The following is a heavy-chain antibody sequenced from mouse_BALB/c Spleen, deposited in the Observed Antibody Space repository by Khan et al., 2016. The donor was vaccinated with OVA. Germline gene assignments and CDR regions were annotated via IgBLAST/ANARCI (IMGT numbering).Heavy chain of an antibody. CDR1: GYTFTSYT. CDR2: IIPSTVHT. J-gene: IGHJ4*01. D-gene: IGHD1-1*01. Sequence: QVQLQQSGAELARPGASVKMSCKASGYTFTSYTMHWVKQRPGQGLEWIGYIIPSTVHTNYNQKFKDKATLTADKSSSTAYMQLSSLTTEDSAVYYCARCFHYYGSRGAMDNWGQGTSVTVSS. V-gene: IGHV1-4*01. CDR3: ARCFHYYGSRGAMDN.